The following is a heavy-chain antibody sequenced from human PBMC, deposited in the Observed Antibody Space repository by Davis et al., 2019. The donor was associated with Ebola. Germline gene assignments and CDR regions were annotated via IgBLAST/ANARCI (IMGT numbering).Heavy chain of an antibody. CDR2: KYYSSKWYN. CDR1: GDSVSRGG. V-gene: IGHV6-1*01. Sequence: HSQTPSLTRAISGDSVSRGGWNWIRPSPSRGLEWLGRKYYSSKWYNDYAVSVKSRTTINPDTSKNQLSLQLNSVTPEDTAVYYCASGWLRGGGVDPWGQGTRVTVSS. J-gene: IGHJ5*02. CDR3: ASGWLRGGGVDP. D-gene: IGHD5-12*01.